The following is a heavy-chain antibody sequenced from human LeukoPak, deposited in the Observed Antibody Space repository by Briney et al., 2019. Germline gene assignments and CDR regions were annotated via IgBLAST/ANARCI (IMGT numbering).Heavy chain of an antibody. CDR1: GFTFSSYW. V-gene: IGHV3-7*01. CDR2: IKQDGSEK. J-gene: IGHJ4*01. D-gene: IGHD3-16*01. CDR3: ASWGGLADY. Sequence: GGSLRPSCAASGFTFSSYWMSWARQAPGKGLEWVANIKQDGSEKYYVDSVKGRFTISRDNAKNSLYLQMNSLRAEDTAVYYCASWGGLADYRGHGNLVTVSS.